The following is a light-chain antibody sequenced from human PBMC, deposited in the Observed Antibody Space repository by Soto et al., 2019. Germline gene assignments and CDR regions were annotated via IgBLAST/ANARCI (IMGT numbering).Light chain of an antibody. CDR3: QQYNNWPIT. Sequence: EIVMTQSPATLSVSPGESATLSCRASQSGTNNLAWYQQKPGQAPRLPIYGASTRATGIPAMFSGSGSGTEFTLTISSLQSEDFAVYYCQQYNNWPITFGQGTRLEIK. J-gene: IGKJ5*01. CDR2: GAS. V-gene: IGKV3-15*01. CDR1: QSGTNN.